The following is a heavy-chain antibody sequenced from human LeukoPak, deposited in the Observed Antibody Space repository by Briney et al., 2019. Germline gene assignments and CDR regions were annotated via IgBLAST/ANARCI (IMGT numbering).Heavy chain of an antibody. Sequence: GVSLKISCKGSGYSFTKYWISWVRQTPGKGLEWMGRIDPSDSYTKYSPSFQGHVTISADKSISTAYLQWSSLKASDTAMYYCARHYYETLSAFDIWGQGTMVTVSS. D-gene: IGHD3-22*01. V-gene: IGHV5-10-1*01. CDR1: GYSFTKYW. CDR2: IDPSDSYT. J-gene: IGHJ3*02. CDR3: ARHYYETLSAFDI.